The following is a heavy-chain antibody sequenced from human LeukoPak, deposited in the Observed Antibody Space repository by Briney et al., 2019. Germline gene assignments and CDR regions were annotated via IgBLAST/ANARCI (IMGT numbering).Heavy chain of an antibody. D-gene: IGHD6-13*01. Sequence: ESSETLSLTCAVYGGSFSGYYWSWIRQPPGKGLEWIGEINHSGSTNYNPSLKSRVTISVDTSKNQFSLKLSSVTAADTAVYYCAGSSSWYGVYFDYWGQGTLVTVSS. CDR3: AGSSSWYGVYFDY. CDR1: GGSFSGYY. CDR2: INHSGST. V-gene: IGHV4-34*01. J-gene: IGHJ4*02.